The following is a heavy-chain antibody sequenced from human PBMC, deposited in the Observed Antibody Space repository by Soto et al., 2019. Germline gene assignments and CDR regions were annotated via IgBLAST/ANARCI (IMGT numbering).Heavy chain of an antibody. Sequence: GGSLRLSCAASGFTFSSYAMSWVRQAPGKGLEWVSAISGSGGSTYYADSVKGRFTISRDNSKNTLYLQMNSLRAEDTAVYYCAKSGYSGYDFAYYYYVMDVWGQGTTVTVSS. CDR3: AKSGYSGYDFAYYYYVMDV. V-gene: IGHV3-23*01. J-gene: IGHJ6*02. D-gene: IGHD5-12*01. CDR1: GFTFSSYA. CDR2: ISGSGGST.